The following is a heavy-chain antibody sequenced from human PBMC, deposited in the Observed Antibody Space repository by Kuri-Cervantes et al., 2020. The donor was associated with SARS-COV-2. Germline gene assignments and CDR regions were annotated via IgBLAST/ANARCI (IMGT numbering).Heavy chain of an antibody. Sequence: GESLKISCAASGSTFSSYAVSWVRQAPGKGLEWVAVISYDGSNKYYADSVKGRFTISRDNTKNSLYLQMDSLTAEDTAVYYCARYCTSISCESAIDFWGQGTLVTVSS. V-gene: IGHV3-30-3*01. D-gene: IGHD2-2*01. CDR2: ISYDGSNK. CDR1: GSTFSSYA. CDR3: ARYCTSISCESAIDF. J-gene: IGHJ4*02.